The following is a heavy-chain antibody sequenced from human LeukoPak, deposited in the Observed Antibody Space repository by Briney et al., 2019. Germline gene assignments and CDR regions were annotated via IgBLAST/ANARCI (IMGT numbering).Heavy chain of an antibody. J-gene: IGHJ4*02. CDR3: AREGREYSYDY. Sequence: PGGSLRLSCAASGFRFSSYSFNWVRQAPGKGLEWISYISSPTSNIYYADSVKGRFTISRDNAKNSLFLQMNSLRVDDTAVYYCAREGREYSYDYWGQGTLVTVSS. V-gene: IGHV3-48*01. CDR1: GFRFSSYS. D-gene: IGHD5-18*01. CDR2: ISSPTSNI.